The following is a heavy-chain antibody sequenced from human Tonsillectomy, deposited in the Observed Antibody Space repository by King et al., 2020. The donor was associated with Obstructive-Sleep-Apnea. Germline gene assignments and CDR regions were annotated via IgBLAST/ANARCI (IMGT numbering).Heavy chain of an antibody. D-gene: IGHD3-16*02. J-gene: IGHJ4*02. Sequence: QLVQSGAEAKKPGESLRISCKGSGYSFTNSWISWVRQMPGKGLEWMGNIDPSDSYTNYSPSFQGQVTISTDKSISTAYLQWSSLKASDTAMFYCARLSSTRYTEHYYYFGHWGQGTLVTVSS. V-gene: IGHV5-10-1*01. CDR3: ARLSSTRYTEHYYYFGH. CDR2: IDPSDSYT. CDR1: GYSFTNSW.